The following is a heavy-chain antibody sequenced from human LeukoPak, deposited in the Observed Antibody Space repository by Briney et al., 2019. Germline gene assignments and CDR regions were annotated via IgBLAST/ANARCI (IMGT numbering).Heavy chain of an antibody. CDR2: IYTSGST. Sequence: PSETLSLTCTVSGGSISSYYWSWIRQPAGKGLEWIGRIYTSGSTNYNPSLKSRVTISVDTSKNQFSLKLSSVTAADTAVYYCAREFYCSGGSCSVILDYWGQGTLVTVSS. CDR3: AREFYCSGGSCSVILDY. J-gene: IGHJ4*02. CDR1: GGSISSYY. D-gene: IGHD2-15*01. V-gene: IGHV4-4*07.